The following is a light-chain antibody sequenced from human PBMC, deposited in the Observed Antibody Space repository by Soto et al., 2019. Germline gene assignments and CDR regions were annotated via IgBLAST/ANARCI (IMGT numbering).Light chain of an antibody. Sequence: DIRMTQSPSAMSASVGDRVTITCRASQGISNYLAWFQQKPGKVPKRLIYAAFGLESGVPSRFRGSGSGTEFTLTISRLQPEDFSTYYCLQYKSYPLTFGGGTKVDIK. V-gene: IGKV1-17*03. CDR2: AAF. CDR1: QGISNY. CDR3: LQYKSYPLT. J-gene: IGKJ4*01.